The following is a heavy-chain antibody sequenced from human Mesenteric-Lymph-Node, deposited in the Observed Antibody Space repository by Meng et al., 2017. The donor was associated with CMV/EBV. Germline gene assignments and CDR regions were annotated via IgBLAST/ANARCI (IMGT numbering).Heavy chain of an antibody. CDR1: GYSFTWYW. J-gene: IGHJ4*02. CDR2: IHPGDSDT. CDR3: ARFALRPFVRFDY. V-gene: IGHV5-51*01. D-gene: IGHD3-10*01. Sequence: GESLKISCRGSGYSFTWYWIGWVRQMPGKGLEWMGIIHPGDSDTRYSPSFQGQVTISADKSISTAYLQWSSLKASDTAMYYCARFALRPFVRFDYWGQGTLVTVSS.